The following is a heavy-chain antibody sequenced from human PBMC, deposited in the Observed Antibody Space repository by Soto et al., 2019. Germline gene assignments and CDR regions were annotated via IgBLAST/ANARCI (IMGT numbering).Heavy chain of an antibody. V-gene: IGHV4-39*02. D-gene: IGHD6-13*01. J-gene: IGHJ5*02. CDR1: GGSISSSNYY. Sequence: PSETLSLTCTVSGGSISSSNYYWGWIRQPPGKGLEWIGSIYYSGNTYYNPSLKSRVTISVDTSENHFSLKLSSVTAADTAVYYCARPKTIGAAAGKGWFDPWGQGTLVT. CDR2: IYYSGNT. CDR3: ARPKTIGAAAGKGWFDP.